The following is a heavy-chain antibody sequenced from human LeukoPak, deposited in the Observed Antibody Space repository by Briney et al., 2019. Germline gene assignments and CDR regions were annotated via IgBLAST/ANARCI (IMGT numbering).Heavy chain of an antibody. D-gene: IGHD6-19*01. J-gene: IGHJ3*02. Sequence: SETLSLTCTVSGGSMSSYYWSWIRQPAGKGLEWIGRIYTSGSTNYNPSLKSRVTMSVDTSKNQFSLKLSSVTAADTAVYYCARDRYSSGWYAAFGIWGQGTMVTVSS. CDR1: GGSMSSYY. CDR2: IYTSGST. CDR3: ARDRYSSGWYAAFGI. V-gene: IGHV4-4*07.